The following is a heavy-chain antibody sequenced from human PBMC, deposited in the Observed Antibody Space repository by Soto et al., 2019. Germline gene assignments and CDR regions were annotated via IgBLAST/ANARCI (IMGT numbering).Heavy chain of an antibody. V-gene: IGHV3-30*18. CDR1: GFTFSSYG. CDR3: AKDSLRTSSSWYSTDY. Sequence: GGSLRLSCAASGFTFSSYGMHWVRQAPGKGLEWVAVISYDGFTQYYADSLKGRFTISRDNSKNTLFLQMNSLRPEDTAVYYCAKDSLRTSSSWYSTDYWGQGTLVTVSS. J-gene: IGHJ4*02. CDR2: ISYDGFTQ. D-gene: IGHD6-13*01.